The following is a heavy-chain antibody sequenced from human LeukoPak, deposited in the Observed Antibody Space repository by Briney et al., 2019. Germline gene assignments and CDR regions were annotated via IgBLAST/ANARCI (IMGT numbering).Heavy chain of an antibody. D-gene: IGHD1-26*01. CDR2: INLSGSST. V-gene: IGHV3-23*01. CDR3: AKDVWRYSGSYYDFDY. J-gene: IGHJ4*02. Sequence: AGGSLRLSCAASGFTFSNCAMSWVRQAPGRGLEWVSGINLSGSSTYYADSVKGRFTISRDNSKNTLYLQMNSLRAEDTAVYYCAKDVWRYSGSYYDFDYWGQGTRVTVSS. CDR1: GFTFSNCA.